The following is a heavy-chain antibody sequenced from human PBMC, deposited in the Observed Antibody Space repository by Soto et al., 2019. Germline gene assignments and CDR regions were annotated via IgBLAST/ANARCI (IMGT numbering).Heavy chain of an antibody. CDR1: GYTFTSYG. Sequence: ASVKVSCKASGYTFTSYGISWVRQAPGQGLEWMGWISAYNGNTNYAQKLQGRVTMTTDTSTSTAYMELRSLRSDDTAVYYCARSPDSSGYYYAIDYWGQGTQVTVSS. CDR3: ARSPDSSGYYYAIDY. J-gene: IGHJ4*02. D-gene: IGHD3-22*01. V-gene: IGHV1-18*01. CDR2: ISAYNGNT.